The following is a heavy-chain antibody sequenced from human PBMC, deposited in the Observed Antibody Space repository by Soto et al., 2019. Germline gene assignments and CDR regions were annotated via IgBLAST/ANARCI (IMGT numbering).Heavy chain of an antibody. V-gene: IGHV4-39*01. CDR1: GGSISSSSYY. CDR3: ARHQPYGGYEGWFDP. J-gene: IGHJ5*02. D-gene: IGHD4-17*01. Sequence: QLQLQESGPGLVKPSETLSLTCTVSGGSISSSSYYWGWIRQPPGKGLEWIGSIYYSGSTYYNPSLKSRVTISVDTSKNQFSLKLSSVTAADTAVYYCARHQPYGGYEGWFDPWGQGTLVTVSS. CDR2: IYYSGST.